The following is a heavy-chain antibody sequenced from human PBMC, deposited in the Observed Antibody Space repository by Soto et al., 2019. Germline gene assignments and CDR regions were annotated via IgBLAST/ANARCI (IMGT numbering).Heavy chain of an antibody. D-gene: IGHD3-3*01. CDR2: ISGSGGST. J-gene: IGHJ4*02. V-gene: IGHV3-23*01. Sequence: EVQLLESGGGLVQPGGSLRLSCAASGFTFSSYAMSWLRQAPGKGLEWVSAISGSGGSTYYADSVKGRFTISRDNSKNTLYLQMNSLRAEDTAVYYCAKNGRFLEWLLMGLIDYWGQGTLVTVSS. CDR1: GFTFSSYA. CDR3: AKNGRFLEWLLMGLIDY.